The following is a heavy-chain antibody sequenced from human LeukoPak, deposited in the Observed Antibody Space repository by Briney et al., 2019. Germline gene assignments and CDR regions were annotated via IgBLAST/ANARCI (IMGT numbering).Heavy chain of an antibody. V-gene: IGHV3-7*01. CDR3: ASYLYWWSDLGY. CDR1: GFPFSDYW. J-gene: IGHJ4*02. D-gene: IGHD2-8*02. Sequence: GGSLRLSCAASGFPFSDYWMTWVRQATGKGLEWVAKITPENREKKYGDSMKGRSTINRDNVKNSLYLQMNSLRYDDTAVYYCASYLYWWSDLGYWGQGTLVTVSS. CDR2: ITPENREK.